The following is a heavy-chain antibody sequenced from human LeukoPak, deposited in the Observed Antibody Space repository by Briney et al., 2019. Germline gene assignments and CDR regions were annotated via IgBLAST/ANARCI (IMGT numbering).Heavy chain of an antibody. CDR3: ARSAMIARSLWNY. CDR1: GGSISSSSSY. CDR2: IYDGGSP. Sequence: KPSETLSLTCTVSGGSISSSSSYWGWIRQPPGKGLDWIGSIYDGGSPYYNPSLKSRVTISVDTSKNQFSLKLKSVTAADTAVYYCARSAMIARSLWNYWGQGTLVTVSS. J-gene: IGHJ4*02. V-gene: IGHV4-39*07. D-gene: IGHD3-22*01.